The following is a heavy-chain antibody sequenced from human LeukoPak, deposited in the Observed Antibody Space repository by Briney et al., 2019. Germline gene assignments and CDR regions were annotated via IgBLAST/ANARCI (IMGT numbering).Heavy chain of an antibody. J-gene: IGHJ4*02. D-gene: IGHD2-15*01. CDR3: ARDGGNAASNYFDY. V-gene: IGHV4-30-2*01. CDR1: GGSISSGGYS. CDR2: IYHSGST. Sequence: SQTLSLTCAVSGGSISSGGYSWSWIRQLPGKGLEWIGYIYHSGSTYYNPSLKSRVTISVDRSKNQFSLKLSSVTAADTAVYYCARDGGNAASNYFDYWGQGTLVTVSS.